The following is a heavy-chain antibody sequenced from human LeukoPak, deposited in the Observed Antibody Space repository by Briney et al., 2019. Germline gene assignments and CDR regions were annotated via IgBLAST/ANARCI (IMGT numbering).Heavy chain of an antibody. CDR2: IYSGGST. V-gene: IGHV3-53*01. D-gene: IGHD4-17*01. CDR1: GFTVSSNY. Sequence: GTSLRLSCAASGFTVSSNYMSWVRQAPGKGLEWVSVIYSGGSTYYADSVKGRFTISRDNSKNTLYLQMNSLRAEDTAVYYCARGGYGDYVNDYRGQGTLATVSS. J-gene: IGHJ4*02. CDR3: ARGGYGDYVNDY.